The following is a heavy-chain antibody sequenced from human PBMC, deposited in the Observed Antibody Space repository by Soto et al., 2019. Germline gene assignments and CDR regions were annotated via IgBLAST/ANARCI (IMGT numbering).Heavy chain of an antibody. V-gene: IGHV3-48*01. Sequence: EVQLVESGGGLVQPGGSLRLSCAASGFTFSSYSMSWVRQAPGKGLEWVSYISSSSSTIYYADSVKGRFTISRDNAKNSLYLQMNSLRAEDTAVYYCARDPYGSGTYYNSAFDIWGHGTMVTVSS. CDR1: GFTFSSYS. J-gene: IGHJ3*02. CDR2: ISSSSSTI. CDR3: ARDPYGSGTYYNSAFDI. D-gene: IGHD3-10*01.